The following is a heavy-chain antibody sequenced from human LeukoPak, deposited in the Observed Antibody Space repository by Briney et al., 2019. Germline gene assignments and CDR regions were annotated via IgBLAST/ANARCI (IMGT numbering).Heavy chain of an antibody. V-gene: IGHV5-51*01. CDR2: IYPADSDT. J-gene: IGHJ5*02. CDR3: ARQSRDGSKTRGYFFDH. CDR1: GYIFTHYW. Sequence: GESLKISCQVSGYIFTHYWIGWVRQMPGKGLESMGLIYPADSDTTYSPSFQGQVTISADKSIDTVYLQWSSLKASDTAMYYCARQSRDGSKTRGYFFDHSGQGTLVTVSS. D-gene: IGHD3-10*01.